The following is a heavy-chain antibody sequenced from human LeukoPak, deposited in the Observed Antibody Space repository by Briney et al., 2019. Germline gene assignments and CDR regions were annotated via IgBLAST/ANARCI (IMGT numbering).Heavy chain of an antibody. CDR3: ARGVRGVYLRVGYFDY. V-gene: IGHV4-34*01. CDR2: INHSGST. CDR1: GGSFSGYY. D-gene: IGHD2-8*01. Sequence: SETLSLTCAVYGGSFSGYYWSRIRQPPGKGLEWIGEINHSGSTNYNPSLKSRVTISVDTSKNQFSLKLSSVTAADTAVYYCARGVRGVYLRVGYFDYWGQGTLVTVSS. J-gene: IGHJ4*02.